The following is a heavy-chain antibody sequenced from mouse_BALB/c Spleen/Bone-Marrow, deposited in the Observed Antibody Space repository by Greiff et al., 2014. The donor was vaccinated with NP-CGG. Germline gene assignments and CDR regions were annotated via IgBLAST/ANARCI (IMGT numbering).Heavy chain of an antibody. D-gene: IGHD1-1*01. V-gene: IGHV1-69*02. CDR1: GYTFTSYW. CDR2: IYPSDSYT. Sequence: QVQLQQSGAELVRPGASVKLSCKASGYTFTSYWINWVKQRPGQGLEWIGNIYPSDSYTNYNQKFKDKATLTVGKSSTTAYMQLSSPTSEDSAVYYWTRGGSSPYYFDYWGQGTTLTVSS. CDR3: TRGGSSPYYFDY. J-gene: IGHJ2*01.